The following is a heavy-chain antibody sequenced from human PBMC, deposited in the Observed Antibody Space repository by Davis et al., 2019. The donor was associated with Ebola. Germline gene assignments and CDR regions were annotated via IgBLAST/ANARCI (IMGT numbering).Heavy chain of an antibody. Sequence: GGSLRLSCAASGFTFSSYYMNWVRQAPGKGLEWVSYISTGSSTIYYADSVKGRFTISRDNAKKSLYLQMNSLRAEDTAVYYCARDLITISRRYYGMDVWGQGTTVTVSS. D-gene: IGHD3-3*01. CDR1: GFTFSSYY. V-gene: IGHV3-48*04. CDR3: ARDLITISRRYYGMDV. J-gene: IGHJ6*02. CDR2: ISTGSSTI.